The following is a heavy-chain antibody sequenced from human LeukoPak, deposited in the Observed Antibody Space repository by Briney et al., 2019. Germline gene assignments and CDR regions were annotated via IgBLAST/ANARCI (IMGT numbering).Heavy chain of an antibody. D-gene: IGHD3-3*01. CDR3: ATLNYDFWSGYYVFDY. CDR2: MNPNSGNT. J-gene: IGHJ4*02. Sequence: GASVKVSCKASGYTFTSYDINWVRQATGQGLEWMGWMNPNSGNTGYAQKFQGRVTITRNTSISTAYMELSSLRSEDTAVYYCATLNYDFWSGYYVFDYWGQGTLVTVSS. CDR1: GYTFTSYD. V-gene: IGHV1-8*03.